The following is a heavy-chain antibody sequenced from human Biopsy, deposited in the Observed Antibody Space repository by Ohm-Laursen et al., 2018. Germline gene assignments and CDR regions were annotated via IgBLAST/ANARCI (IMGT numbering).Heavy chain of an antibody. CDR1: GGSISSYY. V-gene: IGHV4-59*07. CDR2: FRFEDRT. CDR3: ALGGGSYVNFDY. D-gene: IGHD1-26*01. Sequence: SDTLSLTCTVSGGSISSYYWNWIRQPPGKGLEWIGYFRFEDRTSYNSSLKSRVTISADTSKNQFSLRLSSVTAADTAVYYCALGGGSYVNFDYWGQGTLVTVSS. J-gene: IGHJ4*02.